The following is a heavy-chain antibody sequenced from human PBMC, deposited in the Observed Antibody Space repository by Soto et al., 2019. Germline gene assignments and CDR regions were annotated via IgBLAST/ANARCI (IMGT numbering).Heavy chain of an antibody. J-gene: IGHJ4*02. CDR2: ISGSGGST. Sequence: HPWGSLRLSCAASGFTFSSYVMSWVRQAPGKGLEWVSAISGSGGSTYYADSVKGRFTISRDNSKNTLYLQMNSLRAEDTAVYYCAKDHSRGYDFWSGYYHYFDYWGQGPLGTRSS. D-gene: IGHD3-3*01. CDR1: GFTFSSYV. V-gene: IGHV3-23*01. CDR3: AKDHSRGYDFWSGYYHYFDY.